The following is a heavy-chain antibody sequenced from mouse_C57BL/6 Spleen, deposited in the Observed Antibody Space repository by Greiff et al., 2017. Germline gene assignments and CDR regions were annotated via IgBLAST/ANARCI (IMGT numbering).Heavy chain of an antibody. CDR2: IDPSDSYT. CDR1: GYTFTSYW. Sequence: QVQLQQPGAELVRPGTSVKLSCKASGYTFTSYWMHWVKQRPGQGLEWIGVIDPSDSYTNYNLKFKGKATLTVDTSSSTAYMQLSSLTSEDSAVYYCARWGIPWFAYWGQGTLVTVSA. V-gene: IGHV1-59*01. J-gene: IGHJ3*01. CDR3: ARWGIPWFAY.